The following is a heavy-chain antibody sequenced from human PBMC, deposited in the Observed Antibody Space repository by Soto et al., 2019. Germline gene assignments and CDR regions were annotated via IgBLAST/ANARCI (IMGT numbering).Heavy chain of an antibody. CDR1: GAAFGTLA. CDR2: IVLILGTP. J-gene: IGHJ6*02. V-gene: IGHV1-69*01. CDR3: ARERLAGPPNSYYYYYAMDV. Sequence: QVQLVQSGAEVRKPGSSVKVSCKASGAAFGTLAMCGWRRALGKGFGWMGGIVLILGTPSYGQKFQGRVSITADESTSTAYMELSSLRSDDTAVYYCARERLAGPPNSYYYYYAMDVWGQGTTVTVSS.